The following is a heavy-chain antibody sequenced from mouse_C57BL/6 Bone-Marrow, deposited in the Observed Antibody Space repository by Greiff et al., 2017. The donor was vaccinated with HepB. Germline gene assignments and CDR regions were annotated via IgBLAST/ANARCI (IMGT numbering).Heavy chain of an antibody. V-gene: IGHV1-52*01. CDR1: GYTFTSYW. Sequence: VQLQQSGAELVRPGSSVKLSCKASGYTFTSYWMHWVKQRPIQGLEWIGNIDPSDSETHYNQKFKDKATLTVDKSSSTAYMQLSSLTSEDSAVYYCAGDSLITTVVATYWYFDVWGTGTTVTVSS. J-gene: IGHJ1*03. CDR3: AGDSLITTVVATYWYFDV. CDR2: IDPSDSET. D-gene: IGHD1-1*01.